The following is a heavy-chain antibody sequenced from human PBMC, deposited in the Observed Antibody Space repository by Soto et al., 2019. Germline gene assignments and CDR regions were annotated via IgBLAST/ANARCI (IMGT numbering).Heavy chain of an antibody. CDR2: ISGSGDST. Sequence: GGSLRLSCAASGFTFSSYAMSWVRQAPGKGLEWVSSISGSGDSTYADSVKGRFTISRDNSKNTLYLQMNSLRAEDTAVYYCAKVRDYGDYFDFWGQGTLVTVSS. J-gene: IGHJ4*02. CDR3: AKVRDYGDYFDF. V-gene: IGHV3-23*01. D-gene: IGHD4-17*01. CDR1: GFTFSSYA.